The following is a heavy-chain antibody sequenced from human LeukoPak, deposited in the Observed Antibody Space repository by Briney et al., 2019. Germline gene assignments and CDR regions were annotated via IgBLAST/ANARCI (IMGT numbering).Heavy chain of an antibody. CDR1: GGSFSGYY. D-gene: IGHD6-19*01. J-gene: IGHJ4*02. CDR2: INHSGST. Sequence: SESLSLTRAVDGGSFSGYYSSWIRQPPGRGLEWIGEINHSGSTNFNPSLKSRVTTSVATSKNQFSLKLSTVTPADKAVDYYASVTAVAGPHTIDNWGQGTLVTVSS. V-gene: IGHV4-34*01. CDR3: ASVTAVAGPHTIDN.